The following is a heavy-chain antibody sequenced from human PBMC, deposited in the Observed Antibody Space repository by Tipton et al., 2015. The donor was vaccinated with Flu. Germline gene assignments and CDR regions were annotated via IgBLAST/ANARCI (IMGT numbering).Heavy chain of an antibody. CDR1: GGSFDLFW. CDR2: VYSNGST. Sequence: LRLSCTVSGGSFDLFWWSWIRQSPGKGLQWIGHVYSNGSTKYDLSLKSQITISLEKSKKQFSLSLSSVTAADTAVYYCARELVVRGVTLTSYFDYWGQGALVTVSS. J-gene: IGHJ4*02. V-gene: IGHV4-59*01. CDR3: ARELVVRGVTLTSYFDY. D-gene: IGHD3-10*01.